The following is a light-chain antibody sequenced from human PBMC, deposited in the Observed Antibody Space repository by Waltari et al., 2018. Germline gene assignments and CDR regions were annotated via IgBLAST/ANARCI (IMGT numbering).Light chain of an antibody. CDR1: QSVLHSSNNKNY. V-gene: IGKV4-1*01. CDR3: QQYYDTLWWT. J-gene: IGKJ1*01. CDR2: WAS. Sequence: DIVMTQSPDSLAVSLGERATINCKSSQSVLHSSNNKNYLAWYKQKPGQPPKLLIYWASTRESGVPDRFSGSGSGTDFSLTISSLQAEDVAVYYCQQYYDTLWWTFGQGTKVEIK.